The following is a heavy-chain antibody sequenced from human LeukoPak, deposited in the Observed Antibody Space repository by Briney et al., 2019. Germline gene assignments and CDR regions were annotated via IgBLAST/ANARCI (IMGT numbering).Heavy chain of an antibody. V-gene: IGHV4-34*01. Sequence: SETLSLTCTVSGGSISSYYWSWIRQPPGKGLEWIGEINHSGSTNYNPSLKSRVTISVDTSKNQFSLKLSSVTAADTAVYYCARALPYIAVAGSFDYWGQGTLVTVSS. CDR3: ARALPYIAVAGSFDY. CDR2: INHSGST. CDR1: GGSISSYY. J-gene: IGHJ4*02. D-gene: IGHD6-19*01.